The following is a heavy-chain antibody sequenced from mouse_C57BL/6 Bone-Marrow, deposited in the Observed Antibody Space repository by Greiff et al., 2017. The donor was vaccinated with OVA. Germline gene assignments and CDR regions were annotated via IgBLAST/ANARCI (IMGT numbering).Heavy chain of an antibody. Sequence: EVKLVESGPGLVKPSQSLSLSCSVTGYSITSGYYWNWIRQFPGNKLEWMGYISYDGSNNYNPSLKNRISITRDTSKNQFFLKLNSVTTEDTATYYCARDYGSSSYYFAYWGQGTTLTVSS. V-gene: IGHV3-6*01. D-gene: IGHD1-1*01. CDR3: ARDYGSSSYYFAY. CDR2: ISYDGSN. CDR1: GYSITSGYY. J-gene: IGHJ2*01.